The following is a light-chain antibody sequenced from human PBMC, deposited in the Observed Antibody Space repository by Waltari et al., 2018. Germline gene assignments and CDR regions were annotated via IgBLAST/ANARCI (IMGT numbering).Light chain of an antibody. CDR1: SGHSSNI. Sequence: QLVLTQSPSASASLGASVKLTCTLSSGHSSNIIAWHQQQPEKGPRYLMKVNSDGSHSKGGVIPDRFAGSGSGAERYLTISSVQAEDEADYYCQTGGHGTWVFGGGTKLTVL. J-gene: IGLJ3*02. CDR2: VNSDGSH. CDR3: QTGGHGTWV. V-gene: IGLV4-69*01.